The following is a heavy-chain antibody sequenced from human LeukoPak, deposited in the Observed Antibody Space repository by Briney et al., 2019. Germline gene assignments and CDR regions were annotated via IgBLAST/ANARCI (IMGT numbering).Heavy chain of an antibody. CDR3: AKDVLWFGEPYRFDP. CDR1: GFTFRSYE. J-gene: IGHJ5*02. V-gene: IGHV3-23*01. CDR2: ISGSGGST. D-gene: IGHD3-10*01. Sequence: GGSLRLSCEASGFTFRSYEKNWVRQAPGKGLEWVSAISGSGGSTYYADSVKGRFTISRDNSKNTLYLQMNSLRAEDTAVYYCAKDVLWFGEPYRFDPWGQGTLVTVSS.